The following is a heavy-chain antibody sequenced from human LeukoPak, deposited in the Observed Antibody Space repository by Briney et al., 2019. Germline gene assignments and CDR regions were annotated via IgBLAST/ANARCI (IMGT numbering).Heavy chain of an antibody. D-gene: IGHD6-19*01. Sequence: KPGGSRRLSCAASGFTFRSYSMNWVRQAPGKGREWVSSIISSSSYIYNRDSVKGRFTISRDNAKYSLYLQMNSLRAEDTAVYYCARVIAVANPFDYWGEGTLVTVSS. CDR3: ARVIAVANPFDY. CDR1: GFTFRSYS. J-gene: IGHJ4*02. V-gene: IGHV3-21*01. CDR2: IISSSSYI.